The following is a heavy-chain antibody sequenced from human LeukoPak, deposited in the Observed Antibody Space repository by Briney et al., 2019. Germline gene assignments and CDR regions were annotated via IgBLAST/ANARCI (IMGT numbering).Heavy chain of an antibody. CDR1: GFTVSRNY. J-gene: IGHJ4*02. CDR2: FYTGGNT. V-gene: IGHV3-66*01. D-gene: IGHD3-22*01. CDR3: AKEVVVVITTPTEAGFDY. Sequence: PGGSLRLSCAASGFTVSRNYMSWVRQAPGKGLEWVSVFYTGGNTYYADSVKGRFTISRDNSKNTLYLQMNSLRAEDTAVYYCAKEVVVVITTPTEAGFDYWGQGTLVTVSS.